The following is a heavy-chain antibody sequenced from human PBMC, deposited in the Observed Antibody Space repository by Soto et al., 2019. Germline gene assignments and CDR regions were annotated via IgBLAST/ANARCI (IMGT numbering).Heavy chain of an antibody. CDR3: ITSTTVGTGY. D-gene: IGHD4-17*01. CDR2: IKRKTDGGTT. V-gene: IGHV3-15*01. CDR1: GFTFNNVW. Sequence: EVQLVESGGGLVKSGGSLRLSCAASGFTFNNVWMSWVRQAPGKGLEWVGHIKRKTDGGTTDYAAPVKGRFTISRDDSKNTLYLQMNSLKNEDTAVYYCITSTTVGTGYWGQGTLVTVSS. J-gene: IGHJ4*02.